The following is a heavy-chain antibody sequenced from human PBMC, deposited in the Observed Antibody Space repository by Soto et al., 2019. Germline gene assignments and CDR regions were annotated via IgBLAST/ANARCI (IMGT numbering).Heavy chain of an antibody. V-gene: IGHV1-18*01. CDR1: GYTFTSYG. D-gene: IGHD4-17*01. CDR3: AKRTVGWYFDL. CDR2: ISAYNGNT. J-gene: IGHJ2*01. Sequence: ASVKVSCQASGYTFTSYGISWVRQAPGQGLEWMGWISAYNGNTNYAQKLQGRVTMTTDNSKNTLYLQMNSLRAEDTAVYYCAKRTVGWYFDLWGRGTLVTVSS.